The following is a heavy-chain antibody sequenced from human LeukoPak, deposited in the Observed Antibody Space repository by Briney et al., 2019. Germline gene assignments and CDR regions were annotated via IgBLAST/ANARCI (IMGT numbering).Heavy chain of an antibody. CDR2: FDPEDGET. V-gene: IGHV1-24*01. CDR1: GYTLTELS. Sequence: AASVKVSCKVSGYTLTELSMHWVRRAPGKGLEWLGGFDPEDGETIYAQKFQGRVTMTEDTSTDTAYMELSSLRSEDTAVYYCATGPPVVPAGPTLGFWGQGTLVTVSS. CDR3: ATGPPVVPAGPTLGF. J-gene: IGHJ4*02. D-gene: IGHD2-2*01.